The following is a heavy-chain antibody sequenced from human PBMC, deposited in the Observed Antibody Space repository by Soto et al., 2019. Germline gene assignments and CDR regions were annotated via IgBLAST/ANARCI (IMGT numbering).Heavy chain of an antibody. V-gene: IGHV3-30*03. CDR1: GFTFSSYG. J-gene: IGHJ4*02. CDR3: AIYSSGWYPLAY. Sequence: QVQLVESGGGVVQPGRSLRLSCAASGFTFSSYGMHWVRQAPGKGLEWVAVISYDGSNKYYADSVKGRFTISRDNSKNTPYLQMNSLRAEDTAVYYCAIYSSGWYPLAYWGQGTLVTVSS. CDR2: ISYDGSNK. D-gene: IGHD6-19*01.